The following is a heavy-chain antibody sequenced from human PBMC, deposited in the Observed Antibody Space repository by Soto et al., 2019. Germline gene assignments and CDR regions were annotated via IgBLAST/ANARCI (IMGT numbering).Heavy chain of an antibody. J-gene: IGHJ6*02. CDR1: RYRFTNYS. Sequence: PGESLKISCEGSRYRFTNYSISWVRQMPGKGLEWMGRIDPSDSYTNYSPSFQGHVTISADKSISTAYLQWSSLKASDTAMYYCARHGTTVTTGHYYGMDVWGQGTTVTVSS. D-gene: IGHD4-4*01. CDR2: IDPSDSYT. V-gene: IGHV5-10-1*01. CDR3: ARHGTTVTTGHYYGMDV.